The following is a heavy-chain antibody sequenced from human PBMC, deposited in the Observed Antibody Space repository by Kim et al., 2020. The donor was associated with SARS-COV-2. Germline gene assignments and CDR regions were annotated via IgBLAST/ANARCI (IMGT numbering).Heavy chain of an antibody. Sequence: GGSLRLSCAASGFTVSSNYMSWVRQAPGKGLEWVSVIYSGGSTYYADSVKGRFTISRDNSKNTLYLQMNSLRAEDTAVYYCARTDGYNLLDVWGQGTTVTVSS. D-gene: IGHD5-12*01. CDR1: GFTVSSNY. CDR2: IYSGGST. J-gene: IGHJ6*02. CDR3: ARTDGYNLLDV. V-gene: IGHV3-53*01.